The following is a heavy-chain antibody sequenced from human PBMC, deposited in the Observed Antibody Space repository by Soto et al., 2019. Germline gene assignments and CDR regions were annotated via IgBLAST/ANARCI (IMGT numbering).Heavy chain of an antibody. D-gene: IGHD3-10*01. J-gene: IGHJ3*01. CDR3: ARGDRGGFDL. CDR2: VHSGGTTT. Sequence: EVQLVESGGGLVQPGESLRLSCGDSGFTFDYCWMHLVRQAPGKGLVWVSRVHSGGTTTTYADSVKGRFTISRDNARNTVSLQMSSLRAEDTAIYYCARGDRGGFDLWGHGTMVTVSS. V-gene: IGHV3-74*01. CDR1: GFTFDYCW.